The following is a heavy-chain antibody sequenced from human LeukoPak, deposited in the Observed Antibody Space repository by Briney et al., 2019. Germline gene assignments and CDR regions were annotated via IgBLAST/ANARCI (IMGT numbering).Heavy chain of an antibody. J-gene: IGHJ4*02. D-gene: IGHD3-22*01. V-gene: IGHV3-53*01. CDR2: ILSGGST. CDR1: GFTIRSNY. CDR3: ARVQVNYDGSGYFDY. Sequence: GGSLRLSCAASGFTIRSNYMSWVRQAPGKGLEWVSVILSGGSTYYADSVEGRSTISRDTSKNTLYLQIDSLRAEDTAVYFCARVQVNYDGSGYFDYWGRGTLVTVSS.